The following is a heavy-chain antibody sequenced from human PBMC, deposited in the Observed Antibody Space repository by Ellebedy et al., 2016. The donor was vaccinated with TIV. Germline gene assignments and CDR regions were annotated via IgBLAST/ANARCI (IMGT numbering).Heavy chain of an antibody. Sequence: SQTLSLTCAISGDSVSNNGVTWNWIRQSPSRGLEWLGRAYYRSTWMYNYAVSVKGRITINPDTSNNQLYLHLNSVTPEDTAVYYSARDPPWCYSCADLWGQGTTVTVSS. J-gene: IGHJ6*02. V-gene: IGHV6-1*01. CDR3: ARDPPWCYSCADL. D-gene: IGHD2-8*01. CDR2: AYYRSTWMY. CDR1: GDSVSNNGVT.